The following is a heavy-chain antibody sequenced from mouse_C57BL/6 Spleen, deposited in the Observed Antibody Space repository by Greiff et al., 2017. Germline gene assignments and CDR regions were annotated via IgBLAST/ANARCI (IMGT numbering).Heavy chain of an antibody. Sequence: QVQLKESGPGLVQPSQSLSITCTVSGFSLTSYGVHWVRQSPGKGLEWLGVIWGGGSTDYNAAFISRQGISKDNTKSHVFFKMNRLQADDTAIYYCARMCYDGYYSYYFDYWGKGTTLTVSS. CDR1: GFSLTSYG. J-gene: IGHJ2*01. D-gene: IGHD2-3*01. CDR2: IWGGGST. V-gene: IGHV2-2*01. CDR3: ARMCYDGYYSYYFDY.